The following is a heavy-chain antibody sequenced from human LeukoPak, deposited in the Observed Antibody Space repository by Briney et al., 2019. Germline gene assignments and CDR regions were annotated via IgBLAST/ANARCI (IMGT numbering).Heavy chain of an antibody. D-gene: IGHD3-10*01. CDR2: IYSGGST. V-gene: IGHV3-53*01. CDR1: GFTFSSYA. J-gene: IGHJ4*02. Sequence: PGGSLRLSCAASGFTFSSYAMHWVRQAPGKGLEWVSVIYSGGSTYYADSVKGRFTISRDNSKNTLYLQMNSLRAEDTAVYYCARYRYGSGSTLGYWGQGTLVTVSS. CDR3: ARYRYGSGSTLGY.